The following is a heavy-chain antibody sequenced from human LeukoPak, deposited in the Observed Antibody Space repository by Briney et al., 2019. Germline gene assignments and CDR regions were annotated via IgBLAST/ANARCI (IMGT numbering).Heavy chain of an antibody. CDR2: IKRDGNEK. J-gene: IGHJ5*01. Sequence: AGGSLRLSCADSGFTFCRYWMNWVRQAPGKGLEWVANIKRDGNEKNYVDSVKGRFSISRDNAKNSLYLQMDSLRAEDTAVYYCAKEGAYPIITFDSWGQGALVTVSS. CDR1: GFTFCRYW. CDR3: AKEGAYPIITFDS. V-gene: IGHV3-7*01. D-gene: IGHD3-10*01.